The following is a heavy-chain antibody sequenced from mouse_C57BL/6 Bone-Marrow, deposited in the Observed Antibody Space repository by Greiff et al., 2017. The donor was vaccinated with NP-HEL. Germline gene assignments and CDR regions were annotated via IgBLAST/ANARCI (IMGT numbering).Heavy chain of an antibody. Sequence: EVMLVESGAELVRPGASVKLSCTASGFNIKDDYMHWVKQRPEQGLEWIGWIDPENGDTEYASKFQGKATITADTSSNTAYLQLSSLTSEDTAVYYCTTCGDYWGQGTTLTVSS. V-gene: IGHV14-4*01. CDR2: IDPENGDT. J-gene: IGHJ2*01. CDR3: TTCGDY. CDR1: GFNIKDDY.